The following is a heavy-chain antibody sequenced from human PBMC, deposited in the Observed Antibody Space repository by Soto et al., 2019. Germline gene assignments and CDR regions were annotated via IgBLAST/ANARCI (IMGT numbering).Heavy chain of an antibody. Sequence: ASVKVSCKASGYTFTSYDINWVRQATGRGLEWMGWMNPNSGNTGYAQKFQGRVTMTRNTSISTAYMELSSLRSEDTAVYYCARGSSSWYYIDYWGQGTLVTVSS. CDR1: GYTFTSYD. J-gene: IGHJ4*02. D-gene: IGHD6-13*01. CDR3: ARGSSSWYYIDY. CDR2: MNPNSGNT. V-gene: IGHV1-8*01.